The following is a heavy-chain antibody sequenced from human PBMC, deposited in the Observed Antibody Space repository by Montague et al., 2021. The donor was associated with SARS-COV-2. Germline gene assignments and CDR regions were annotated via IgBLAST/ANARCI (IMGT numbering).Heavy chain of an antibody. Sequence: SETLSLTCVVSGGSISSINWWSWVRQPPGKGLEWIGEIYHSGSTNYNPSLKSRDIIPVDKSKNQFSLKLSAVTAADTAVYYCARTGYSSGWRSFDDWGQGTLVTVSS. CDR3: ARTGYSSGWRSFDD. CDR2: IYHSGST. D-gene: IGHD6-19*01. J-gene: IGHJ4*02. V-gene: IGHV4-4*02. CDR1: GGSISSINW.